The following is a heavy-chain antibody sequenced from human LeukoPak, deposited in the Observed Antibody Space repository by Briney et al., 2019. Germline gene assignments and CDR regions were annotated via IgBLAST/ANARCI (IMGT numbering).Heavy chain of an antibody. CDR2: ISAYNGNT. D-gene: IGHD6-6*01. J-gene: IGHJ4*02. CDR3: ARGLPYSSSSWGVYYFDY. V-gene: IGHV1-18*01. Sequence: ASVKVSWKASGYTFTSYGISWVRQGPGQGLGWVGWISAYNGNTNYAQKLQGRVTMTTDTSTSTAYMELRSLRSDDTAVYYCARGLPYSSSSWGVYYFDYWGRGTLVTVSS. CDR1: GYTFTSYG.